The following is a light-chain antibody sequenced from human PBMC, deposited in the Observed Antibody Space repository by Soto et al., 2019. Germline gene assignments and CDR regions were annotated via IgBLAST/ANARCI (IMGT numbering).Light chain of an antibody. CDR2: DAS. Sequence: EIVLTQSPATLSLSPGERATLSCRATENLRTFLAWYQQKAGQAPRLLIYDASNRATGIPDRFSGSGSGTEFTLTISNLEPEDSAVYYCQQRSIWPLTFGGGTKVDIK. CDR3: QQRSIWPLT. J-gene: IGKJ4*01. CDR1: ENLRTF. V-gene: IGKV3-11*01.